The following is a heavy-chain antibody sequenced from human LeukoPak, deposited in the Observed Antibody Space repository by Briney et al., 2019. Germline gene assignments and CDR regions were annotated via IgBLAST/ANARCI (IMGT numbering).Heavy chain of an antibody. J-gene: IGHJ6*02. D-gene: IGHD3-3*01. CDR3: TTAYYDFWSGYWGYGMDV. CDR1: GFILSNAW. CDR2: IKSKTDGGTT. Sequence: GGPLRLSCAASGFILSNAWMSWARQAPGEGLEWVGRIKSKTDGGTTDYAAPVKGRFTISRDDSKNTLYLQMNSLKTEDTAVYYCTTAYYDFWSGYWGYGMDVWGQGTTVTVSS. V-gene: IGHV3-15*01.